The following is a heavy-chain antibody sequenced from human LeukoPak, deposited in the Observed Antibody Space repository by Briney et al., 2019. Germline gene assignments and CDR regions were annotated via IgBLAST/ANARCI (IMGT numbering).Heavy chain of an antibody. D-gene: IGHD3-10*01. CDR1: GGTFSSYA. V-gene: IGHV1-46*01. CDR2: INPNDAGT. CDR3: ARDFGSAYYFDY. J-gene: IGHJ4*02. Sequence: ASVKVSCKASGGTFSSYAISWVRQAPGQGLEWMGAINPNDAGTNYAQKFQGRVTMTSDTSTSTVYMELSSLRSEDTAVYYCARDFGSAYYFDYWGQGTLVTVSS.